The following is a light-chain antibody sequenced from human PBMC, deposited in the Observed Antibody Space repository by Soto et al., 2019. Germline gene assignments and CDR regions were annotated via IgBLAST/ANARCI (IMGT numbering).Light chain of an antibody. J-gene: IGKJ4*01. CDR2: GAS. CDR1: QSGSISY. Sequence: EIVLTQSPGTLSLSPGERATVSCSASQSGSISYLAWYQHKPGQAPRLLISGASNRAAGIPDRFSGSGSGTDFTLTISRLEPEDFAVYYCQQYDNSFTFGGGTKV. V-gene: IGKV3-20*01. CDR3: QQYDNSFT.